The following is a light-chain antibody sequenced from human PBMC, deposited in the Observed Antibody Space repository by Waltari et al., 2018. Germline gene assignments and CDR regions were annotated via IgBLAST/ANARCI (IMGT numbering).Light chain of an antibody. CDR1: HGINNY. CDR2: DVS. CDR3: QQYNDYPLT. J-gene: IGKJ4*01. V-gene: IGKV1-16*02. Sequence: IQMTQSPSSLSASVRDRVTITCRASHGINNYLAWFQQKPGEAPKSLIYDVSNLQSGVPSKFSGSTSGTDFTLTISSLQPEDVATYYCQQYNDYPLTFGGGTKVEIK.